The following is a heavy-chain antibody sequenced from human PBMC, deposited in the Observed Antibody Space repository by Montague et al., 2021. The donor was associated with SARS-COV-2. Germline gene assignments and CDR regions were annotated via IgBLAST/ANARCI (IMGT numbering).Heavy chain of an antibody. J-gene: IGHJ5*02. V-gene: IGHV4-34*01. Sequence: SWIRQPPGKGLEWIGEINHSGSTNYNPSLKSRVTISVDTSKNQFSLKLSSVTAADTAVYYCARVGPPTYYYGSGSYYTSASWFDPWGQGTLVTVSS. CDR2: INHSGST. D-gene: IGHD3-10*01. CDR3: ARVGPPTYYYGSGSYYTSASWFDP.